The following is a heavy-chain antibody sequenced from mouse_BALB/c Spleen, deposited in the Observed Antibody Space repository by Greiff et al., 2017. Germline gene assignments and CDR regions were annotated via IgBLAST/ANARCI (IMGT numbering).Heavy chain of an antibody. Sequence: DLVKPGASVKLSCKASGYTFPSYWINWIKQRPGQGLEWIGRIAPGSGSTYYNEMFKGKATLTVDTSSSTAYIQLSSLSSEDSAVYCGARWGTVNYDYGGQGSSRTVSS. CDR1: GYTFPSYW. CDR3: ARWGTVNYDY. J-gene: IGHJ2*03. D-gene: IGHD1-1*01. CDR2: IAPGSGST. V-gene: IGHV1S41*01.